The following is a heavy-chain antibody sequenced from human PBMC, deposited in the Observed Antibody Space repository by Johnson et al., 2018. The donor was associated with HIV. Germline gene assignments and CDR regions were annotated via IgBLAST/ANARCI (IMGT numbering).Heavy chain of an antibody. V-gene: IGHV3-64*01. J-gene: IGHJ3*02. Sequence: MQLVESGGGLVKPGGSLRLSCAASGFTFSDYYMSWIRQAPGKGLEWVSSISSNGGSTYYANSVKGRFTISRDNSKNTLYLQMGSLRAEDMAVYYCARVGDGNNKNAFDIWGQGTMVTVSS. CDR3: ARVGDGNNKNAFDI. D-gene: IGHD5-24*01. CDR1: GFTFSDYY. CDR2: ISSNGGST.